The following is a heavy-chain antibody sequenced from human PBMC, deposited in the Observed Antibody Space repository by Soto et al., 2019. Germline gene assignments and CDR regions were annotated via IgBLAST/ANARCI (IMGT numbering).Heavy chain of an antibody. Sequence: GGSLRLSCAASGFTFSSYSMNWVRHAPGKGLEWVSSISSSSSYIYYADSVKGRFTISRDNAKNSLYLQMNSLRAEDTAVYYCARDLYSSGWDPSEYFQHWGQGTLVTVSS. J-gene: IGHJ1*01. CDR2: ISSSSSYI. V-gene: IGHV3-21*01. D-gene: IGHD6-19*01. CDR3: ARDLYSSGWDPSEYFQH. CDR1: GFTFSSYS.